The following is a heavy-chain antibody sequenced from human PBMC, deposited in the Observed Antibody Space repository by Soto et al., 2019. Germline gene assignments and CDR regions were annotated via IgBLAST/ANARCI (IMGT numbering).Heavy chain of an antibody. Sequence: GSLRLSCAASGFTFSSYEMNWVRQAPGKGLEWVSYISSSGSTIYYADSVKGRFTISRDNAKNSLYLQMNSLRAGDTVVYYCARYDFWSGYSSHYFDYWGQGTLVTVSS. J-gene: IGHJ4*02. CDR3: ARYDFWSGYSSHYFDY. V-gene: IGHV3-48*03. D-gene: IGHD3-3*01. CDR2: ISSSGSTI. CDR1: GFTFSSYE.